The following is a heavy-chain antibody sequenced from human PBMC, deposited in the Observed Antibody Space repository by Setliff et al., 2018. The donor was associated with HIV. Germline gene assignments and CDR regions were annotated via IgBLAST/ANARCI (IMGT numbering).Heavy chain of an antibody. V-gene: IGHV4-39*01. CDR1: GGSISNGTYY. J-gene: IGHJ3*02. D-gene: IGHD4-17*01. CDR2: IFHTGSA. CDR3: ARWITTPTKGVFDI. Sequence: SSETLSLTCTVSGGSISNGTYYWVWIRQPPGKGLEWIGGIFHTGSAHYNPSLRSRVTISVDTSKNQFSMKLHSVTAADTTVYYCARWITTPTKGVFDIWGQGTVVTVSS.